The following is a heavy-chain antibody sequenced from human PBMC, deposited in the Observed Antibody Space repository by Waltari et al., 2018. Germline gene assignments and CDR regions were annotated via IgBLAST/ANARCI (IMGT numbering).Heavy chain of an antibody. Sequence: ETHLVASGGGLVQPGGSLRLSCAASGFTFSHYWMTWVRQAPGKGLEWVANIRQDGSEKYYVDSVKGRFTISRDNAKNSLYLQMNSLKADDTAVYYCARSSSTEFDSWGQGTLVTVSS. CDR1: GFTFSHYW. CDR3: ARSSSTEFDS. CDR2: IRQDGSEK. V-gene: IGHV3-7*01. D-gene: IGHD2-2*01. J-gene: IGHJ4*02.